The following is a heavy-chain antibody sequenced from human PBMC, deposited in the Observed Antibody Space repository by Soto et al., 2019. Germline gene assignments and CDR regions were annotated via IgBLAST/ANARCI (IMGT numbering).Heavy chain of an antibody. J-gene: IGHJ3*02. CDR1: GGTFSSYT. CDR3: ARELVKANDAFDI. D-gene: IGHD3-9*01. CDR2: IIPILGIA. Sequence: ASVKVSCKASGGTFSSYTISWVRQAPGQGLEWMGRIIPILGIANYAQKFQGRVTITADKSTSTAYMELSSLRSEDTAVYYCARELVKANDAFDIWGQGTMVTVSS. V-gene: IGHV1-69*04.